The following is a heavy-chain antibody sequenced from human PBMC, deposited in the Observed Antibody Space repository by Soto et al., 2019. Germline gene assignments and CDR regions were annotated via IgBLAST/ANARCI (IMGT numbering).Heavy chain of an antibody. Sequence: GGSLRLSWAASGFTFSSCAMHWVRQAPGKGLEWVAVISYDGSNKYYADSVKGRFTISRDNSKNTLYLQMNSLRAEDTAVYYCARDAAEALGATTHYYYGIDVWGQGTTVTVSS. J-gene: IGHJ6*02. CDR2: ISYDGSNK. CDR1: GFTFSSCA. D-gene: IGHD1-26*01. V-gene: IGHV3-30-3*01. CDR3: ARDAAEALGATTHYYYGIDV.